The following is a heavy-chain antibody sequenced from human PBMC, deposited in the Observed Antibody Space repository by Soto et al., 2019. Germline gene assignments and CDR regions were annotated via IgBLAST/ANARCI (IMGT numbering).Heavy chain of an antibody. CDR3: ARQAEVGEQSHIYFAS. CDR2: ISYNGRNK. D-gene: IGHD3-10*01. J-gene: IGHJ4*02. CDR1: GGTIRFFA. V-gene: IGHV3-30*04. Sequence: SHSSAAVGGTIRFFAGHWISKDPGKGLEWVAVISYNGRNKHYVDSVKGRFTISRDNSQDTLYLQMDSLRPDDTAVYYCARQAEVGEQSHIYFASWGQRTPVTVSP.